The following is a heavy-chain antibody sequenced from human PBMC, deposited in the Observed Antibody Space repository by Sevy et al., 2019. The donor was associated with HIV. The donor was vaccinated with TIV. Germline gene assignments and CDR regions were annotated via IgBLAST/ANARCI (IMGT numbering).Heavy chain of an antibody. CDR2: TYYRSKWYN. CDR1: GDSVSSNSAA. D-gene: IGHD6-13*01. V-gene: IGHV6-1*01. Sequence: SQSLSLTCAISGDSVSSNSAAWNWIRQSPSRGLEWLGRTYYRSKWYNDYAVSVQSRITINPDTSKNQFSLQLKSVTPEDTAVYYCARDLGSSLNWFDPWGQGTLVTVSS. J-gene: IGHJ5*02. CDR3: ARDLGSSLNWFDP.